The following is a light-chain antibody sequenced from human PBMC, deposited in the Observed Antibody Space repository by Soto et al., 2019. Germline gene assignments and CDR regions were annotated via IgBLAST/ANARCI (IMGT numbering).Light chain of an antibody. CDR3: QQYGSSLYT. CDR2: GAS. J-gene: IGKJ2*01. CDR1: QSVSSSY. Sequence: EIVLTQSPGTLSLSPGERATLSCRASQSVSSSYLAWYQQKPGQAPRLLIYGASSRATGIPERFSGSGSGTVFTLTISRLEPEDFAVYYCQQYGSSLYTFGQGTKLEIK. V-gene: IGKV3-20*01.